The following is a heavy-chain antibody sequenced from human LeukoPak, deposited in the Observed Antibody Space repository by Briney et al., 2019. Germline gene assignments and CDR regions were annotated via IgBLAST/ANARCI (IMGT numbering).Heavy chain of an antibody. CDR3: ARIGYNHYFDY. J-gene: IGHJ4*02. D-gene: IGHD5-24*01. V-gene: IGHV1-2*02. Sequence: ASVKVSCKASGYTFTSYGFSWVRQAPGQGLEWMGWINPNSGGTNYAQTFQGRVTMTRDTSITTAYLELSRLRSDDTAVYYCARIGYNHYFDYWGQGTLVTVSS. CDR1: GYTFTSYG. CDR2: INPNSGGT.